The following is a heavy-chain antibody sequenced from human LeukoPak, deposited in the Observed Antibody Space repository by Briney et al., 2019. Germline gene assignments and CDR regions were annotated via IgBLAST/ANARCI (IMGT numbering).Heavy chain of an antibody. Sequence: PSESLSLTCTVSGGSISSHYWSWIRQPPGKGLEWIGYIYYSGSTNYNPSLMNRVTISVDTSKNQISLKPSSVTAADTAVYYCARDGGSSGYFDYWGQGTLVTVSS. CDR2: IYYSGST. CDR3: ARDGGSSGYFDY. V-gene: IGHV4-59*11. CDR1: GGSISSHY. J-gene: IGHJ4*02. D-gene: IGHD3-22*01.